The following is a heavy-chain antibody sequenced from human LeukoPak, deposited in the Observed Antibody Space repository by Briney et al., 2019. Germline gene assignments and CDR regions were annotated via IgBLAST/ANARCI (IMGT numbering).Heavy chain of an antibody. Sequence: PGASLQISCQGSGSSFTSYWIGWVRQLPGKGLEWMGIIYPGDSDTRYSPSFQGQATISADKSISTAYLQWSSLKASDTAMYYCARLDDFWSGYSNFDYWGQGTLVTVSS. CDR2: IYPGDSDT. CDR3: ARLDDFWSGYSNFDY. V-gene: IGHV5-51*01. J-gene: IGHJ4*02. D-gene: IGHD3-3*01. CDR1: GSSFTSYW.